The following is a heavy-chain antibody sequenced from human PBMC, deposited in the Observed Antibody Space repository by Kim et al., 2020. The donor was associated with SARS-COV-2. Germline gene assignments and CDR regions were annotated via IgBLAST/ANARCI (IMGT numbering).Heavy chain of an antibody. CDR1: GFTFSNAW. CDR2: IKSKTDGGTT. V-gene: IGHV3-15*01. D-gene: IGHD2-21*01. CDR3: TSRRVMDYTYYYYYGMDV. J-gene: IGHJ6*02. Sequence: GGSLRLSCAASGFTFSNAWMSWVRQAPGKGLEWVGRIKSKTDGGTTDYAAPVKGRFTISRDDSKNTLYLQMNSLKTEDTAVYYCTSRRVMDYTYYYYYGMDVWGQGTTVTVSS.